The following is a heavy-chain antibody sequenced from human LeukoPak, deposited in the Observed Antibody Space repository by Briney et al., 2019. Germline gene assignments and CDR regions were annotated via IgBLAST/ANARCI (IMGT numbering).Heavy chain of an antibody. CDR2: MNPNSGNT. V-gene: IGHV1-8*03. Sequence: ASVEVSCKASGYTFTSYDINWVRQATGQGLEWMGWMNPNSGNTGYAQKFQGRVTITRNTSISTAYMELSSLRSEDTAVYYCARRVALHSSSPPYYFDYWGQGTLVTVSS. D-gene: IGHD6-6*01. J-gene: IGHJ4*02. CDR1: GYTFTSYD. CDR3: ARRVALHSSSPPYYFDY.